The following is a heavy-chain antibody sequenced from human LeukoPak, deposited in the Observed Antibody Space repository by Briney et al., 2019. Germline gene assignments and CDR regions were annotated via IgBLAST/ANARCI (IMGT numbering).Heavy chain of an antibody. CDR1: GCTFSTYA. D-gene: IGHD2-15*01. Sequence: GRSLRLSCTVSGCTFSTYAMYWVRQAPGKGLGLVSVIAYDGSNTYFLDSVKGRFTISRDNSENTLYLQMNSLRAEDTAVYYCAKDIGSPSLYNWFAPWGQGTLVTVSS. J-gene: IGHJ5*02. CDR2: IAYDGSNT. CDR3: AKDIGSPSLYNWFAP. V-gene: IGHV3-33*03.